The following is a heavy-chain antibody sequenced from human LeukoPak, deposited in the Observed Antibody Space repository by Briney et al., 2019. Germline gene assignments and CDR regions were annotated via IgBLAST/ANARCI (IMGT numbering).Heavy chain of an antibody. V-gene: IGHV1-69*05. D-gene: IGHD3-3*01. CDR1: GGTFSSYA. CDR2: IIPIFGTA. Sequence: SVKVSCRASGGTFSSYAISWVRQAPGQGLEWMGGIIPIFGTANYAQKFQGRVTMTRDTSISTAYMELSRLRSDDTAVYYCARNLDDFWSGYTPSYYYYYMDVWGKGTTVTVSS. CDR3: ARNLDDFWSGYTPSYYYYYMDV. J-gene: IGHJ6*03.